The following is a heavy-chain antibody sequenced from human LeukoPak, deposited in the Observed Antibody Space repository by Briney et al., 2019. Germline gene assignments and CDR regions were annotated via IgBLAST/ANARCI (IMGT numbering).Heavy chain of an antibody. CDR2: IVSGGST. Sequence: PGGSLRLSCAASGFSVSSNFMTWVRQAPGKGLEWVSVIVSGGSTYYADSVKGRFTFSRDNSKNTLYLQMNSLRAEDTAVYYCARGRRWDLLVSLIDASDIWGQGTMVTVSS. J-gene: IGHJ3*02. D-gene: IGHD1-26*01. CDR1: GFSVSSNF. CDR3: ARGRRWDLLVSLIDASDI. V-gene: IGHV3-53*01.